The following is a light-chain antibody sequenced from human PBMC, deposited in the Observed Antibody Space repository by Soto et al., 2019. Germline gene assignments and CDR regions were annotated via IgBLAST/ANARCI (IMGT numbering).Light chain of an antibody. CDR1: QSISSW. CDR2: DAS. Sequence: DIQLTQSPSFLSASVGDRVTITCRASQSISSWLAWYQQKPGKAPKLLIYDASSLESGVPSRFSGSGSGTEFTLTIRSLQPDDFATYYCQQYNTFGKGTKVDIK. J-gene: IGKJ1*01. CDR3: QQYNT. V-gene: IGKV1-5*01.